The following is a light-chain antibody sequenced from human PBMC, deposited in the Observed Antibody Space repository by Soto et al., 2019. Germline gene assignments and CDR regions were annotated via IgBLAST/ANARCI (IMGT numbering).Light chain of an antibody. CDR3: QQYNNWPLT. CDR1: QSVSNY. J-gene: IGKJ4*01. V-gene: IGKV3-11*01. Sequence: IFLTQSPATLSLSPGERAALSCRASQSVSNYLAWYQQKPGQAPRLLIYDASNRATGIPARFSGSGSGTEFTLTISSLQSEDFEVYYCQQYNNWPLTFGGGTKVDIK. CDR2: DAS.